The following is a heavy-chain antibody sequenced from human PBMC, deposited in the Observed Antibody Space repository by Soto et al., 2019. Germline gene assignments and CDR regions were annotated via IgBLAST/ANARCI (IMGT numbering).Heavy chain of an antibody. Sequence: QLQLQESGPGLVKPSETLSLTCTSSGDSISDSSFYRAWIRQPPGKGLEWIGSIYYKGYTKYNPSLESRVTITVDTSRNQFSLRLSSVTAADTAVYFCARHPDYGGNYYYYGMDVWGPGTTVIVSS. CDR3: ARHPDYGGNYYYYGMDV. CDR2: IYYKGYT. D-gene: IGHD4-17*01. CDR1: GDSISDSSFY. J-gene: IGHJ6*02. V-gene: IGHV4-39*01.